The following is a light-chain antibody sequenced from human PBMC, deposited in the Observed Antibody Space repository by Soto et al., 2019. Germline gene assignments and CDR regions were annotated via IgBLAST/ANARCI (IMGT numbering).Light chain of an antibody. J-gene: IGLJ1*01. CDR1: SSDVGGYNY. V-gene: IGLV2-14*01. CDR3: SSYTTSNTRQIV. CDR2: DVS. Sequence: QSALTQPASVSGSPGQSITISCTGTSSDVGGYNYVSWYQQHPGKAPKFMIYDVSNRPSGVSNRFSGSKSGNTASLTISGLQAKDEADYYCSSYTTSNTRQIVFGTGTKFTVL.